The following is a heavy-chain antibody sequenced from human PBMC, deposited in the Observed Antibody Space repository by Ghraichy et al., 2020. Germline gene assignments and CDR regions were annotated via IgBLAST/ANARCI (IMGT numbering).Heavy chain of an antibody. CDR2: ISSSSYI. CDR1: GFTFSSYS. Sequence: GGSLRLSCAASGFTFSSYSMNWVRQAPGKGLEWVSSISSSSYIYYADSVKGRFTISRDNAKNSLYLQMNSLRAEDTAVYYCARDWIPYYYYGMDVWGQGTTVTVSS. CDR3: ARDWIPYYYYGMDV. J-gene: IGHJ6*02. D-gene: IGHD2-2*03. V-gene: IGHV3-21*01.